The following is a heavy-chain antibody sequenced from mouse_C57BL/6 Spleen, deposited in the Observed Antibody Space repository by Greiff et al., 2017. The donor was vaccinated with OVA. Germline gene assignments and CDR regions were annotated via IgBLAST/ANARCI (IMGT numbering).Heavy chain of an antibody. J-gene: IGHJ4*01. Sequence: QVQLKQPGAELVKPGASVKMSCKASGYTFTSYWITWVKQRPGQGLEWIGDIYPGSGSTNYNEKFKSKATLTVDTSSSTAYMQLSSLTSEDSAVYYCAIGPYYFYAMAYWGPGTSVTVSS. CDR3: AIGPYYFYAMAY. CDR1: GYTFTSYW. CDR2: IYPGSGST. V-gene: IGHV1-55*01. D-gene: IGHD2-10*01.